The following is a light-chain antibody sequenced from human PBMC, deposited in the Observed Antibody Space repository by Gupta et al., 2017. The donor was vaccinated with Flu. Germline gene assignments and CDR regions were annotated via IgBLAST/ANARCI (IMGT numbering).Light chain of an antibody. CDR1: QSVSSSY. J-gene: IGKJ4*01. Sequence: EIVLTQSPATLSLSPGERATLSCGARQSVSSSYLAWYQQKPGLAPTLLIYDASSRATGIPDSFSGSGSGTEFTLTISRLQPEDFAVNYCQQYGRSPLTFGGGTKVEIK. CDR2: DAS. CDR3: QQYGRSPLT. V-gene: IGKV3D-20*01.